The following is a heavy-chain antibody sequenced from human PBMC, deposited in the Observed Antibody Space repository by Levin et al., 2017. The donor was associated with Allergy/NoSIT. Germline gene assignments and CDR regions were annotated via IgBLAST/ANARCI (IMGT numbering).Heavy chain of an antibody. CDR3: AKGSLSADILIVPVAAPNDY. CDR2: ISGSGGRR. J-gene: IGHJ4*02. D-gene: IGHD2-2*01. V-gene: IGHV3-23*01. CDR1: GFNFSNYG. Sequence: GESLKISCVVSGFNFSNYGMTWVRQAPGKGLEWVSGISGSGGRRYYGDSVKGRFTISRDNSNNTLYLQMNSLRAEDTAVYYCAKGSLSADILIVPVAAPNDYWGQGTLVTVSS.